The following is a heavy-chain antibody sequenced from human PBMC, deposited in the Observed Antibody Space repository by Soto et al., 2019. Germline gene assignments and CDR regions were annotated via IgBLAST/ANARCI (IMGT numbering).Heavy chain of an antibody. Sequence: GGSLRLSCAASGFAFSSYGMHWVRQAPGKGLEWVAVISYDGSNKYYADSVKGRFTISRDNSKNTLYLQMNSLRAEDTAVYYCAKAGAPLGYCSGCSCPYYFDYWGQGTLVTVSS. CDR2: ISYDGSNK. D-gene: IGHD2-15*01. CDR1: GFAFSSYG. V-gene: IGHV3-30*18. CDR3: AKAGAPLGYCSGCSCPYYFDY. J-gene: IGHJ4*02.